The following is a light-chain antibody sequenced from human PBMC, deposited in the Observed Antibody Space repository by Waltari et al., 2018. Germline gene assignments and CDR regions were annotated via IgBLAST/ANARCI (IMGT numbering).Light chain of an antibody. Sequence: QSALTQPRSVSGTPGQSVTISCTGTNSDVGAYNFVSWYQQHPGKAPKPIIYNVIERPSGVPDRFSGSKSGTTGSLTISGLQPEDEADYYCCSYGGSYNWVFGGGTKVTVL. CDR3: CSYGGSYNWV. CDR1: NSDVGAYNF. J-gene: IGLJ3*02. V-gene: IGLV2-11*01. CDR2: NVI.